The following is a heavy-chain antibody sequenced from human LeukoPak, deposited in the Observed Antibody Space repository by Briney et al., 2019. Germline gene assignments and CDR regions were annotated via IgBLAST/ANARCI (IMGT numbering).Heavy chain of an antibody. CDR1: GGSISSYY. Sequence: SETLSLTCTVSGGSISSYYWSWIRQPPGKGLEWIGYIYHSGSTNYNPSLKSRVTISVDTSKNQFSLKLSSVTAGDTAVYYRARGPLEAAFDIWGQGTRVTVSS. CDR3: ARGPLEAAFDI. V-gene: IGHV4-59*01. J-gene: IGHJ3*02. CDR2: IYHSGST.